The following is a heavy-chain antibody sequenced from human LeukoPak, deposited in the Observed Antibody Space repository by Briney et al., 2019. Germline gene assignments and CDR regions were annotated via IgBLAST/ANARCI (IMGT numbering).Heavy chain of an antibody. J-gene: IGHJ4*02. CDR3: ARFTKDSSSSSGYYFDY. D-gene: IGHD6-13*01. CDR2: IYTSGST. CDR1: GVSVTSYY. Sequence: SETLSLTCAVSGVSVTSYYWSWLRQPAGKGLEWIGRIYTSGSTSYNPSLRSRLTMSVDTSKNQFSLNLSSVTAADTAVYYCARFTKDSSSSSGYYFDYWGQGTLVTVSS. V-gene: IGHV4-4*07.